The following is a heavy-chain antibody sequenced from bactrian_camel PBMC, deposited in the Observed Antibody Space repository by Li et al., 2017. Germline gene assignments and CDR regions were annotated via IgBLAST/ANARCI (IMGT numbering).Heavy chain of an antibody. Sequence: HVQLVESGGGSVQIGESLRLSCAGSADTYSNYCMAWFRQAPGKEREGVAAIAPSTGSTYYDDSIKGRFTVSHVNSNNTLHLQMNSLKPEDTAVYYCAADLGWCGSAPLQREFRNWGQGTQVTVS. V-gene: IGHV3S1*01. CDR3: AADLGWCGSAPLQREFRN. CDR2: IAPSTGST. J-gene: IGHJ4*01. CDR1: ADTYSNYC. D-gene: IGHD6*01.